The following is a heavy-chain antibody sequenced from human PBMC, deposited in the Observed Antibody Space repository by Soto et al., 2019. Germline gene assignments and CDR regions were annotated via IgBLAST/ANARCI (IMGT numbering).Heavy chain of an antibody. V-gene: IGHV3-23*01. CDR1: GFTFSSYA. CDR2: ISGSGGST. CDR3: ATSTVTTRFGYYYGMDV. J-gene: IGHJ6*02. Sequence: GGSLRLSCAASGFTFSSYAMSWVRQAPGKGLEWVSAISGSGGSTYYADSVKGRFTISRDNSKNTLYLQMNSLRAEDTAVYYCATSTVTTRFGYYYGMDVWGQGTTVTV. D-gene: IGHD4-17*01.